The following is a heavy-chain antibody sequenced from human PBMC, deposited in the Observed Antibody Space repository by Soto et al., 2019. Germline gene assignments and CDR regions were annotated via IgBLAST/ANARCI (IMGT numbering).Heavy chain of an antibody. D-gene: IGHD2-2*01. Sequence: QAQLMQSGGEVKKPGASVKVSCKSSGYTFFNYGISWVRQAPGQGLEWMGWISGYKDNTTYAKKFQGRVSMTTDTSTNTGYMELRSLRSDDTAVYYCARTVIVVVPAANYYYGMDVWGQGTTVIVSS. CDR1: GYTFFNYG. CDR3: ARTVIVVVPAANYYYGMDV. J-gene: IGHJ6*02. V-gene: IGHV1-18*04. CDR2: ISGYKDNT.